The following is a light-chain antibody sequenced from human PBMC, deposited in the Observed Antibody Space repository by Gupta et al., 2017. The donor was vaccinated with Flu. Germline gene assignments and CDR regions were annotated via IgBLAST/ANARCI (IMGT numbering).Light chain of an antibody. V-gene: IGLV3-10*01. CDR2: EDR. J-gene: IGLJ2*01. Sequence: YELTQPPSVSVSPGQTARMTCSGDILTRKYAYWYHQKPGQAPLLVIYEDRKRPSGMPERFSASSAGTMATVTIRGAQVEDEGDYYCYSTDNTGHPLFGGGTKLSVL. CDR3: YSTDNTGHPL. CDR1: ILTRKY.